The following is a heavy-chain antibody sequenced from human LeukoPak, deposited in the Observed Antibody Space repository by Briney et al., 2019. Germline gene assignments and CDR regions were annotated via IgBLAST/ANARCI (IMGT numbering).Heavy chain of an antibody. D-gene: IGHD6-6*01. CDR2: ISYSGST. CDR3: AREVVFVFAIAARPQSYYYYYMDV. V-gene: IGHV4-39*02. Sequence: SETLSLTCTVSSGSISSFSYSWGWIRQPPGKGLEWIGSISYSGSTYYNSSLKSRVTMSVDTSKNQFSLNLSSVTAADTAVYYCAREVVFVFAIAARPQSYYYYYMDVWGKGTTVTVSS. CDR1: SGSISSFSYS. J-gene: IGHJ6*03.